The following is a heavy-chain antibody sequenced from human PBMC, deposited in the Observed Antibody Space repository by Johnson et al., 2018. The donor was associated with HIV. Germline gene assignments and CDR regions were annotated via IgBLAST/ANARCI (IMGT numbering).Heavy chain of an antibody. Sequence: QVQLVESGGGVVQPGGSQRLSCAASGFTFSSYGMHWVRQAPGKGLEWVALISYDGNNKYSVDSVKGRFTISRDNSKNTLYLQMNSLRSEDTAVYYCARVATFGVVISDAFDIWGQGTMVTVSS. D-gene: IGHD3-3*01. J-gene: IGHJ3*02. CDR2: ISYDGNNK. V-gene: IGHV3-30*03. CDR3: ARVATFGVVISDAFDI. CDR1: GFTFSSYG.